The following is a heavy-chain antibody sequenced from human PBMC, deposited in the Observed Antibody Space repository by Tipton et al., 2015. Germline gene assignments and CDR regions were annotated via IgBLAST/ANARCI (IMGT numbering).Heavy chain of an antibody. CDR1: GFAFSSYG. CDR3: ARGAETTVPGWYFDY. CDR2: ISGVTFST. Sequence: SLRLSCAASGFAFSSYGMGWVRQAPGKGLEWVTYISGVTFSTYYVNSVKGRFTISRDNSKNTVHLQMNSLRAEDTAVYYCARGAETTVPGWYFDYWGQGTLVTVSS. D-gene: IGHD4-17*01. J-gene: IGHJ4*02. V-gene: IGHV3-23*01.